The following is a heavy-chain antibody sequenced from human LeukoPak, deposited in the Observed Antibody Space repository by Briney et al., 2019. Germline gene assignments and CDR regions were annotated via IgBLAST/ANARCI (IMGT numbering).Heavy chain of an antibody. D-gene: IGHD5-18*01. V-gene: IGHV3-23*01. CDR1: GFTFNNYA. CDR2: IRGSGDNT. CDR3: ATVRGYSYANEYHFES. Sequence: GGSLRLSCAASGFTFNNYAMSWVRQAPGKGLEWVSAIRGSGDNTYCAASVKGRFTISRDNSKNTLYLQMNSLRAGDTAVYYCATVRGYSYANEYHFESWGQGTPVTVSS. J-gene: IGHJ4*02.